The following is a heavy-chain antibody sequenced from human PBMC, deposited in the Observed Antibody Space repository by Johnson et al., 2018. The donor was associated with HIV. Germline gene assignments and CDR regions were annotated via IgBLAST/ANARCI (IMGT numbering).Heavy chain of an antibody. J-gene: IGHJ3*01. CDR3: ARESRTTVE. V-gene: IGHV3-66*01. D-gene: IGHD4-17*01. Sequence: VQLVESGGGVVQPGRSLRLSCAASGFTFSSYAMHWVRQAPGKGLEWVSVIYSGGSTYYADSVKGRFTISRDNSKNTLYLQMNSLRAEDTAVYYCARESRTTVEWGQGTMVTVSS. CDR1: GFTFSSYA. CDR2: IYSGGST.